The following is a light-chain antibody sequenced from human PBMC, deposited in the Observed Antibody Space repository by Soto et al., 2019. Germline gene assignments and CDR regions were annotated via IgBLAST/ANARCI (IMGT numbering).Light chain of an antibody. CDR1: QSVSSN. J-gene: IGKJ1*01. CDR2: GAY. CDR3: QQYNNWPLT. Sequence: EIVMTQSPATLSVSPGERATISCRASQSVSSNLAWYQQKPGQAPRLLIYGAYTRATGIPARFSGSGSGTDFTFTFSSLQSEDFAVYYCQQYNNWPLTFGQGTKVDIK. V-gene: IGKV3-15*01.